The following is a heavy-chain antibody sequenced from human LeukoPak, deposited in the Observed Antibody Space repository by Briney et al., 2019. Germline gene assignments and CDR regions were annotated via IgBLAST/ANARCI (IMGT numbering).Heavy chain of an antibody. D-gene: IGHD1-26*01. V-gene: IGHV4-39*07. CDR3: ARDYGGSYSDYFDY. Sequence: SETLSLTCTVSGGSISSSSYYWGWIRQPPGKGLEWIGSIYYSGSTYYNPSLKSRVTISVDTSKNQFSLKLSSVTAADTAVYYCARDYGGSYSDYFDYWGQGTLVTVSS. J-gene: IGHJ4*02. CDR1: GGSISSSSYY. CDR2: IYYSGST.